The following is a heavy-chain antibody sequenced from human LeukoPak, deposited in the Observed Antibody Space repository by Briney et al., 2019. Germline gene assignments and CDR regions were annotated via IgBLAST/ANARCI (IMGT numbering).Heavy chain of an antibody. Sequence: GGSLRLSCAASGFTFTNYAMSWVRQAPGKGLEWVAAIRISGGSTYYAGSVKGRFTISRDNSKNTLYLQMSSLRDEDTAVYYCARDSEVDTGMAHFDYWGQGTLVTVSS. CDR1: GFTFTNYA. D-gene: IGHD5-18*01. V-gene: IGHV3-23*01. CDR3: ARDSEVDTGMAHFDY. CDR2: IRISGGST. J-gene: IGHJ4*02.